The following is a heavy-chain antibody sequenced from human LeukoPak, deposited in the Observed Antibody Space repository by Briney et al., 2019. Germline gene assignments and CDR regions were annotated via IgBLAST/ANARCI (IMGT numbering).Heavy chain of an antibody. D-gene: IGHD3-22*01. J-gene: IGHJ6*02. CDR2: ISYDGSNK. CDR3: ARTLVVVMYYGMDV. CDR1: GFTFSSYA. Sequence: PGRSLRLSCAASGFTFSSYAMHWVRQAPGKGLEWVAVISYDGSNKYYPDSVKGRFTISRDNSKNTLYLQMNSLRAEDTAVYYCARTLVVVMYYGMDVWGQGTTVTVSS. V-gene: IGHV3-30-3*01.